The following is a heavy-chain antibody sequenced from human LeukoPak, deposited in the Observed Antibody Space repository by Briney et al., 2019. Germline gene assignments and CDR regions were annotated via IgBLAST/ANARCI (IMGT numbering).Heavy chain of an antibody. D-gene: IGHD6-19*01. V-gene: IGHV3-21*01. CDR3: ARETYYSSGWYTYYYYMDV. J-gene: IGHJ6*03. CDR2: ISSSSSYI. CDR1: GFTFSSYS. Sequence: GGSLRLSCAASGFTFSSYSMNWVRQAPGKGLEWVSSISSSSSYIYYADSVKGRFTISRDNAKNPLYLQMNSLRAEDTAVYYCARETYYSSGWYTYYYYMDVWAKGPRSPSP.